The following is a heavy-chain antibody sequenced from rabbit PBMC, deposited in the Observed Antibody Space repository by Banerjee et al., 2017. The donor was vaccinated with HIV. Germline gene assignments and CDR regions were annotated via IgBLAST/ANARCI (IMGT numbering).Heavy chain of an antibody. V-gene: IGHV1S40*01. Sequence: QSLEESGGDLVKPGASLTLTCKASGIDFSSYYYMCWVRQAPGKGLEWIGCIYTGSGSTYYASWAKGRFTISKTSSTTVTLQMTSLTAADTATYFCARGDGSSGWGGLWGPGTLVTVS. CDR2: IYTGSGST. J-gene: IGHJ4*01. D-gene: IGHD4-1*01. CDR1: GIDFSSYYY. CDR3: ARGDGSSGWGGL.